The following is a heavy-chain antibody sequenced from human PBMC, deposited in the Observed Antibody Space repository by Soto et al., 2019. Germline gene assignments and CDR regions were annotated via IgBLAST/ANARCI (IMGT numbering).Heavy chain of an antibody. CDR2: ISGSGGST. CDR1: GFTFSSYV. Sequence: PWGSLGLSCAASGFTFSSYVMSWVRQAPGKGLEWVSAISGSGGSTYYADSVKGRFTISRDNSKNTLYLQMNSLRAEDTAVYYCAKEALVVVAATRTWFDPWGQGTLVTVSS. D-gene: IGHD2-15*01. CDR3: AKEALVVVAATRTWFDP. V-gene: IGHV3-23*01. J-gene: IGHJ5*02.